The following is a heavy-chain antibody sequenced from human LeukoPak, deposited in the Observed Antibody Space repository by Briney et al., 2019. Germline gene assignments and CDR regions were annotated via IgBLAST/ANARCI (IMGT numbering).Heavy chain of an antibody. CDR3: ARGGGPRLSSGWYRENNWFDP. V-gene: IGHV4-39*07. CDR1: GGSISSSYYY. CDR2: INHSGST. J-gene: IGHJ5*02. Sequence: PSETLSLTCTVSGGSISSSYYYWSWIRQPPGKGLEWIGEINHSGSTNYNPSLKSRVTISVDTSKNQFSLKLSSVTAADTAVYYCARGGGPRLSSGWYRENNWFDPWGQGTLVTVSS. D-gene: IGHD6-19*01.